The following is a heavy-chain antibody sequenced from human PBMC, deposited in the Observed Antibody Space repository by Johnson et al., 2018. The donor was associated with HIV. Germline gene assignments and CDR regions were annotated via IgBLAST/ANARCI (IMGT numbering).Heavy chain of an antibody. CDR3: ARPRTTVTQVDAFDI. J-gene: IGHJ3*02. D-gene: IGHD4-17*01. Sequence: VQLVESGGGLVQPGGSLRLSCAASGFTFSSYAMHWVRQAPGKGLEYVSAISSNGGSTYYANSVKGRFTISRDNSKNTLYLQMGSLRAEDMAVYDCARPRTTVTQVDAFDIWGQGTMVTVSS. CDR1: GFTFSSYA. V-gene: IGHV3-64*01. CDR2: ISSNGGST.